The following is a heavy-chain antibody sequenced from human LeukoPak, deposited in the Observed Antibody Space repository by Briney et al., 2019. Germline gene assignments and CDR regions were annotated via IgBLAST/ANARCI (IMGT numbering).Heavy chain of an antibody. CDR2: INPSGGST. Sequence: ASVKVSCKASGYTFTSYYIHWVRQAPGQGLEWMGIINPSGGSTSYARKFQGRVTMTRDTSTSTVYMELSSLRSEDTAVYYCARDQALAQGLSSGWSWALPENWFDPWGQGTLVTVSS. V-gene: IGHV1-46*01. CDR3: ARDQALAQGLSSGWSWALPENWFDP. J-gene: IGHJ5*02. CDR1: GYTFTSYY. D-gene: IGHD6-19*01.